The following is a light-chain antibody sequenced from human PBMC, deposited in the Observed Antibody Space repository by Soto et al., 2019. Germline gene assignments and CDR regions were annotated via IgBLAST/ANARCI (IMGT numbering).Light chain of an antibody. CDR1: QGISNY. J-gene: IGKJ1*01. CDR2: AAS. V-gene: IGKV1-27*01. CDR3: QKYNSAPRT. Sequence: DIQMTQSPSSLSASVGDRVTITCRASQGISNYLAWYQQKPGKVPKLLIYAASTLQSGVPSRFSGSGSGTEFTLTISSLQPEDVATYYCQKYNSAPRTFGQGIKVEIK.